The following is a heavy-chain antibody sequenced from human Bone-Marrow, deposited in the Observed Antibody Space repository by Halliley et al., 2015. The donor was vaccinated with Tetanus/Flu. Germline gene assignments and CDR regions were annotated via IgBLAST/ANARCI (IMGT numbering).Heavy chain of an antibody. D-gene: IGHD4-17*01. CDR3: AKDPADYGASYFFES. J-gene: IGHJ4*02. V-gene: IGHV3-23*01. Sequence: GGGGQTFYADSVRGRFTISRDNSRNTLFLQMNSLTAGDTALYYCAKDPADYGASYFFESWGQGTLVTVSS. CDR2: GGGGQT.